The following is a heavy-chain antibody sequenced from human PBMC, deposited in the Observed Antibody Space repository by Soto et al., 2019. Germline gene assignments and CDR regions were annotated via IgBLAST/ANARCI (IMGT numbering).Heavy chain of an antibody. CDR3: ARGGRSNTEYQIFDH. CDR1: GFSFNAYW. V-gene: IGHV3-7*01. D-gene: IGHD2-2*01. Sequence: PGGSLRLSCAASGFSFNAYWMSWVRQVPGRGLEWVANIKEDGSEQYYLDSVKGRFTISRDNAKSSLYLQMTSLRAEDTALYYCARGGRSNTEYQIFDHWGQGTPVTVSS. CDR2: IKEDGSEQ. J-gene: IGHJ4*02.